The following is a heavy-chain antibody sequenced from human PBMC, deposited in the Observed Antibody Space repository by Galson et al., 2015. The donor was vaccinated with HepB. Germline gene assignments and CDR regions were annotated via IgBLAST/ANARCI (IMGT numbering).Heavy chain of an antibody. J-gene: IGHJ4*02. CDR3: AKSRQWLSSKDYFDY. CDR1: GFTFSSYA. Sequence: SLRLSCAASGFTFSSYAMSWVRQAPGKGLEWVSAISGSGGSTYYADSVRGRFTISRDNSKNTLYLQMNSLRAEDTAVYYCAKSRQWLSSKDYFDYWGQGTLVTVSS. D-gene: IGHD6-19*01. CDR2: ISGSGGST. V-gene: IGHV3-23*01.